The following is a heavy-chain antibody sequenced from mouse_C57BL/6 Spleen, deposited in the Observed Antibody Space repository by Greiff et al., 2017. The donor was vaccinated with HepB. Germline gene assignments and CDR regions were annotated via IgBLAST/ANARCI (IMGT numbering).Heavy chain of an antibody. D-gene: IGHD1-1*01. J-gene: IGHJ2*01. CDR1: GYTFTSYW. CDR2: IDPSDSYT. Sequence: VKLQQPGAELVKPGASVKLSCKASGYTFTSYWMQWVKQRPGQGLEWIGEIDPSDSYTNYNQKFKGKATLTVDTSSSTAYMQLSSLTSEDSAVYYCARKLIHYYGSSYYFDYWGQGTTLTVSS. CDR3: ARKLIHYYGSSYYFDY. V-gene: IGHV1-50*01.